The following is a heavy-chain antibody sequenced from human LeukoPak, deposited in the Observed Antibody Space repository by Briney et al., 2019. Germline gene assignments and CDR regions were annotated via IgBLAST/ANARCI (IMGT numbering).Heavy chain of an antibody. V-gene: IGHV3-53*01. CDR2: IYSDDST. D-gene: IGHD6-13*01. CDR3: ARLIAASPYYYMDV. Sequence: GGSLRLSCAAPGFTVSSNYMSWVRQAPGKGLECVSVIYSDDSTYYADSVKGRFTIPRDNSKNTVYVQMHTLRAEDTAVYYCARLIAASPYYYMDVWGKGTTVTVSS. J-gene: IGHJ6*03. CDR1: GFTVSSNY.